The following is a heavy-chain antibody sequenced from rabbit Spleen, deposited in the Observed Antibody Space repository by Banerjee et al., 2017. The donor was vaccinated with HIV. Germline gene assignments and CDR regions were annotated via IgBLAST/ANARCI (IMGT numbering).Heavy chain of an antibody. CDR1: GFSFSNKAV. CDR2: IDTSDGDT. J-gene: IGHJ6*01. D-gene: IGHD8-1*01. V-gene: IGHV1S45*01. CDR3: ARDTGSSFSSYGMDL. Sequence: QEQLVESGGGLVQPEGSLTLSCTASGFSFSNKAVMCWVRQAPGKGLEWIACIDTSDGDTDYANWPKGRFTISKTSSTTVTLQMTSLTVADTATYFCARDTGSSFSSYGMDLWGQGTLVTVS.